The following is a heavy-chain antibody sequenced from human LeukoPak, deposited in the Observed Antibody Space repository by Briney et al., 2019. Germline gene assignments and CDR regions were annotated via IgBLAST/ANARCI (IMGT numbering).Heavy chain of an antibody. CDR2: IYYSGST. CDR3: ARAYYDFWSGPRGYYYYMDV. V-gene: IGHV4-59*01. D-gene: IGHD3-3*01. CDR1: GGSISSYY. J-gene: IGHJ6*03. Sequence: PSETLSLTCTVSGGSISSYYWSWLRQPPGKGLEWVGYIYYSGSTNYNPSLKSRVTISVDTSKNQFSLKLSSVTAADTAVYYCARAYYDFWSGPRGYYYYMDVWGKGTTVTVSS.